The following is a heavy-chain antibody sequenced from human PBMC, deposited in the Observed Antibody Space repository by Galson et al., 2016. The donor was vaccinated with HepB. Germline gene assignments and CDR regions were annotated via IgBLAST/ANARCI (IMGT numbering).Heavy chain of an antibody. CDR3: ATAGVTVVTPNAFDI. J-gene: IGHJ3*02. D-gene: IGHD4-23*01. V-gene: IGHV3-21*06. CDR2: ISSLSGYI. CDR1: GFRFSSYA. Sequence: SLRLSCAASGFRFSSYAMNWVRQTPGKGLEWVSSISSLSGYINYADSVKGRFTMSRDNAQNSLFLQMDSLRAEDTALYYCATAGVTVVTPNAFDIWGQGTMVTVSS.